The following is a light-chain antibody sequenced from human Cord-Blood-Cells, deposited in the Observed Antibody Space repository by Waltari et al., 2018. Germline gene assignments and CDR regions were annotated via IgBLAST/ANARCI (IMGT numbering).Light chain of an antibody. Sequence: DIQMTQSPSSLPASVGDRVTITCRASNSISSYLNWYQQKPGKTPKLLVYAASTLQSGVPSRCSGSGSGTAFTLTIRSLQPEDLATYHCHQSYSTPYTFGQGTKLEIK. V-gene: IGKV1-39*01. CDR1: NSISSY. CDR2: AAS. CDR3: HQSYSTPYT. J-gene: IGKJ2*01.